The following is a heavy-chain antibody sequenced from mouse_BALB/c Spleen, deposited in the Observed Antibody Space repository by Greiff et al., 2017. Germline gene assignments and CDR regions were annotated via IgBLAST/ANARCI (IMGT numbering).Heavy chain of an antibody. CDR1: GFTFSSYT. J-gene: IGHJ3*01. V-gene: IGHV5-12-2*01. CDR3: ASGYGSSSWFAY. D-gene: IGHD1-1*01. Sequence: EVNVVESGGGLVQPGGSLKLSCAASGFTFSSYTMSWVRQTPEKRLEWVAYISNGGGSTYYPDTVKGRFTISRDNAKNTLYLQMSSLKSEDTAMYYCASGYGSSSWFAYWGQGTLVTVSA. CDR2: ISNGGGST.